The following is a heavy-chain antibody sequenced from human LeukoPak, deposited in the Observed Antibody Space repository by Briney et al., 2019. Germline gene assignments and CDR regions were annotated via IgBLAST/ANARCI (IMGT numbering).Heavy chain of an antibody. CDR2: ISAYNGNT. Sequence: SVKVSCKVSAYTFTSYGTSWVRQAPGQGLEWMGWISAYNGNTNYAQKLQGRVTMTTDTSTSTAYMELRSLRSDDTAVYYCARDREGYNWFDPWGQGTLVTVSS. J-gene: IGHJ5*02. D-gene: IGHD3-10*01. CDR1: AYTFTSYG. V-gene: IGHV1-18*01. CDR3: ARDREGYNWFDP.